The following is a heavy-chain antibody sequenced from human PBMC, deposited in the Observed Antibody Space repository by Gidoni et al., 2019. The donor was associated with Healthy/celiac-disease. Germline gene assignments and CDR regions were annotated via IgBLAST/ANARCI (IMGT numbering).Heavy chain of an antibody. CDR2: ISYEGSNK. CDR3: ARAARIGYCSSTSCPGYMDV. CDR1: GFTFISYA. D-gene: IGHD2-2*03. J-gene: IGHJ6*03. Sequence: QVQLVESGGGVVQPGRSLRLSCAASGFTFISYAMHWVRQAPGKGLEWVAVISYEGSNKYYADSVKGRFTISRDNSKNTLYLQMNSLRAEDTAVYYCARAARIGYCSSTSCPGYMDVWGKGTTVTVSS. V-gene: IGHV3-30*04.